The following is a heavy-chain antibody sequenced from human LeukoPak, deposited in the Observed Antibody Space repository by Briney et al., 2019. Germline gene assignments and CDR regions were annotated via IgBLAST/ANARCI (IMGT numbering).Heavy chain of an antibody. V-gene: IGHV3-43*01. D-gene: IGHD3-22*01. J-gene: IGHJ4*02. CDR2: ISWDGGST. Sequence: GGSLRLSCAASGFTFDDYTMHWVRQAPGKGLEWVSLISWDGGSTYYADSVKGRFTISRDNSKNSLYLQMNSLRAEDTAVYYCAKVIPTYYYDSSGDYYFDYWGQGTLVTVSS. CDR1: GFTFDDYT. CDR3: AKVIPTYYYDSSGDYYFDY.